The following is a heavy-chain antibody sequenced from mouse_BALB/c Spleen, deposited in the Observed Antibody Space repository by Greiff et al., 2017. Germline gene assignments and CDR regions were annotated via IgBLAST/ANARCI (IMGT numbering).Heavy chain of an antibody. CDR3: ARGVALYCFDY. CDR2: ISTDYGDA. Sequence: VQLQQSGAELVRPGVSVKISCKGSGYTFTDSAMHWVKQSHAKSLEWIGVISTDYGDASYNQKFKGKATMTVDKSSSTAYMELARLTSEDSAIFYCARGVALYCFDYWGQGTTVTVSS. D-gene: IGHD1-3*01. CDR1: GYTFTDSA. V-gene: IGHV1S137*01. J-gene: IGHJ2*01.